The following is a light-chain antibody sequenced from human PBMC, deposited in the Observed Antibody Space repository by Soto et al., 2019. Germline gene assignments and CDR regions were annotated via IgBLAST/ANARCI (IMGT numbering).Light chain of an antibody. CDR2: AAT. Sequence: DIQLTQSPSSLSASVGDRVNITCRASQNIRTYLNWYQQKPGKAPTLLIYAATTLQSGVPSTFSGSASGTDFSLTISSLQPGDVATYYCQQSYSTLYTFGQGTRPEIK. CDR3: QQSYSTLYT. CDR1: QNIRTY. J-gene: IGKJ5*01. V-gene: IGKV1-39*01.